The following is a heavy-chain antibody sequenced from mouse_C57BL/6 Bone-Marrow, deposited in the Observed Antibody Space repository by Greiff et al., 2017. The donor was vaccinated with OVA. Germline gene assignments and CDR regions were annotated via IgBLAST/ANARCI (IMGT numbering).Heavy chain of an antibody. Sequence: QVQLQQPGAELVKPGASVTLSCKASGYTFTSYWMHWVKQRPGQGLEWIGMIHPNSGSTNYNEKFKSKATLTVDKSSSTAYMQLSSLTDEDSAVYYCVYSNPWFAYWGQGTLVTVSA. J-gene: IGHJ3*01. CDR2: IHPNSGST. V-gene: IGHV1-64*01. D-gene: IGHD2-5*01. CDR1: GYTFTSYW. CDR3: VYSNPWFAY.